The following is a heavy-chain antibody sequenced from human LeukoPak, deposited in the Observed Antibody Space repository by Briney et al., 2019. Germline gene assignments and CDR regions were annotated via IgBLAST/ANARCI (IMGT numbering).Heavy chain of an antibody. D-gene: IGHD3-3*01. V-gene: IGHV1-69*05. Sequence: VKVSCKASGDTFSSYTINWVRQAPGQGLEWMGGIIPEFGSAEYAQKLQGRVTMTTDTSTSTAYVELRSLRSDDTAVYYCARDLGSGYDFWSGYYILSFDYWGQGTLVTVSS. J-gene: IGHJ4*02. CDR3: ARDLGSGYDFWSGYYILSFDY. CDR1: GDTFSSYT. CDR2: IIPEFGSA.